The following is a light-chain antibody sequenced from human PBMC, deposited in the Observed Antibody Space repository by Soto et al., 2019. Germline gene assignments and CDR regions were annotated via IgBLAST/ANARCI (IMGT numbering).Light chain of an antibody. CDR2: TNN. Sequence: QSVLTQPPSASGTPGQRVTISCSGSSSNIGRNTVNWYQQLPGTAPKLLIYTNNQRPSGVPDRLSGSKSGTSASLAISELQSEDEADYYCATWDDSLNGAVFGGVTQLTVL. CDR1: SSNIGRNT. CDR3: ATWDDSLNGAV. V-gene: IGLV1-44*01. J-gene: IGLJ2*01.